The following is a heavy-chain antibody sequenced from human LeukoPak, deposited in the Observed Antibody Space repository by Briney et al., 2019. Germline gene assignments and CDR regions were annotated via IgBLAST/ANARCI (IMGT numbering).Heavy chain of an antibody. J-gene: IGHJ4*02. CDR2: ISSNGGST. V-gene: IGHV3-64*05. CDR1: GFTFSSYA. Sequence: GGSLRLSCSASGFTFSSYAMHWVRQAPGKGLEYVSAISSNGGSTYYADSVKGRFTISRDNYKTTLYIQMSSLRADDTAVYYCVKASVVPLARYFDHWGEGTLVTVSS. CDR3: VKASVVPLARYFDH. D-gene: IGHD2-2*01.